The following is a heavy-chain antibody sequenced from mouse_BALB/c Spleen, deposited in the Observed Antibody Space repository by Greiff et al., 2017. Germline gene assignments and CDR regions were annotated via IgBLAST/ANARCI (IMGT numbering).Heavy chain of an antibody. CDR3: SKDGPIYYGKNDYAKDY. D-gene: IGHD2-1*01. V-gene: IGHV1S34*01. J-gene: IGHJ4*01. CDR2: ISCYNGAT. CDR1: GYSFTGYV. Sequence: LVKTGASVKISCKASGYSFTGYVMHWVKQSHGKSLEWIGYISCYNGATSYNQKFKGKATFTVDTSSSTAYMQFNTLTSADSAVYYGSKDGPIYYGKNDYAKDYWGQGTSVTVSS.